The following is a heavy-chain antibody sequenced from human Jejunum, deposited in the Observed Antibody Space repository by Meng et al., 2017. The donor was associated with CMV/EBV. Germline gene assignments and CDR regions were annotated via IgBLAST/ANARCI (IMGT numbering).Heavy chain of an antibody. V-gene: IGHV1-69*12. J-gene: IGHJ4*02. Sequence: QGKLVQSWAGGIMPGSSVKVCCKSSGGSVNNDALSCVRQAPGQGLEWMGGIIAVFKTPNYAQKFQGRLTISADASTGTTYMELTGLTSEDTVVYYCARGFTNGWQPFDYWGQGTLVTVSS. D-gene: IGHD2-8*01. CDR3: ARGFTNGWQPFDY. CDR2: IIAVFKTP. CDR1: GGSVNNDA.